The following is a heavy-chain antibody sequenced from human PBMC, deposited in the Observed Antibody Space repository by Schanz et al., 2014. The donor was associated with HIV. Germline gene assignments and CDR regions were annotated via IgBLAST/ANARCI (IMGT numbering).Heavy chain of an antibody. V-gene: IGHV4-34*02. CDR3: ARGDFGGNSVDY. D-gene: IGHD4-17*01. CDR1: GGSFRGYY. J-gene: IGHJ4*01. Sequence: QVPLQQWGAGLLKPSETLSLTCAVYGGSFRGYYWTWIRQFPGLGLEWIGGVRHIGGTNYNPSLKSRVTMSMDMSKNHFPLTLTSVTAADTAVYFCARGDFGGNSVDYWGHGNMVTVSS. CDR2: VRHIGGT.